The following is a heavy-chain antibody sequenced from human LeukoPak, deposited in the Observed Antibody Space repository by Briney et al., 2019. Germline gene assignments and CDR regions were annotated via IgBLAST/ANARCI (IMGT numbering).Heavy chain of an antibody. CDR3: AREPVVLITTDAFDI. Sequence: GGSLRLSCAASGFTFSSYSMNWVRQAPGKGLEWVSSISSSSSYIYYADSVKGRFTISRDNAKNSLYLQMNSLRAEDTAVYYCAREPVVLITTDAFDIWGQGTMVTVSS. J-gene: IGHJ3*02. D-gene: IGHD3-22*01. CDR2: ISSSSSYI. CDR1: GFTFSSYS. V-gene: IGHV3-21*01.